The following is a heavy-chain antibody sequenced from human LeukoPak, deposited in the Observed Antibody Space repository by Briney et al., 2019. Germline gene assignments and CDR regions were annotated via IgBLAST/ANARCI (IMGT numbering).Heavy chain of an antibody. Sequence: SETLSLTCAVSGYSISSGYYWGWIRQPPGKGLEWIGSIYTSGSTDYNPSLKSRVTIPVDASKNQFSLKLSSVTAADTAVYYCARDEGYHYYAMDVWGQGTTVTVSS. CDR1: GYSISSGYY. CDR2: IYTSGST. CDR3: ARDEGYHYYAMDV. J-gene: IGHJ6*02. V-gene: IGHV4-38-2*02.